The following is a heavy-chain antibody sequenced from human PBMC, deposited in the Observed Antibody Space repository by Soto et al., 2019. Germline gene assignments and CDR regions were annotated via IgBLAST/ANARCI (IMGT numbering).Heavy chain of an antibody. V-gene: IGHV5-10-1*01. CDR1: GYSFSSYL. J-gene: IGHJ4*02. D-gene: IGHD6-13*01. CDR3: ARLSIAADY. CDR2: IDPSDSYT. Sequence: GEPLNLSCKGSGYSFSSYLISCVRQMPGKGLECMGRIDPSDSYTNYSPSFQGHVTISADKSISTAYLQWSSLKASDTAMYYCARLSIAADYWGQGTLVTVSS.